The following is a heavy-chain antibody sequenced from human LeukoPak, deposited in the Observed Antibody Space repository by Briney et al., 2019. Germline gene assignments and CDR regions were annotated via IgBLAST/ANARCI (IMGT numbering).Heavy chain of an antibody. CDR3: ARGSIVGATWYAFDI. V-gene: IGHV3-21*01. CDR2: ISSSSSYI. CDR1: GFTFSSYS. D-gene: IGHD1-26*01. J-gene: IGHJ3*02. Sequence: GGSLRLSCAASGFTFSSYSMNWVRQAPGEGLGWVSSISSSSSYIYYADSVKGRFTISRDNAKNSLYLQMNSLRAEDTAVYYCARGSIVGATWYAFDIWGQGTMVTVSS.